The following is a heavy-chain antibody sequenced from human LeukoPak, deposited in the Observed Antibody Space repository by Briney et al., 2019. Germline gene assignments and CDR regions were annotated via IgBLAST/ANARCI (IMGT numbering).Heavy chain of an antibody. V-gene: IGHV3-23*01. CDR1: GFTFSSYA. Sequence: TGGSLRLSCAASGFTFSSYAMSWVRQAPGKGLEWVSAISGSGGSTYYADSVKGRFTISRDNSKNTLYLQMNSLRAEDTAVYYCAKVRDGYNYLSGFDYWGQGTLVTVSS. CDR2: ISGSGGST. J-gene: IGHJ4*02. CDR3: AKVRDGYNYLSGFDY. D-gene: IGHD5-24*01.